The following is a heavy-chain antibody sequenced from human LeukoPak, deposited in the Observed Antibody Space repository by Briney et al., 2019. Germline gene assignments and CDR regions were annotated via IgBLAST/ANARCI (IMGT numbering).Heavy chain of an antibody. Sequence: SQTLSLTCIVSGGSISSGSYFWNWIRQPAGKGLEWIGHIYTSGSTNYSPSLKSRVTISVDTSKNQFSLNLSSVTAADTAIYYCAVWSDGRWFDPWGQGTLVTVSS. CDR1: GGSISSGSYF. V-gene: IGHV4-61*09. CDR2: IYTSGST. D-gene: IGHD3-3*01. J-gene: IGHJ5*02. CDR3: AVWSDGRWFDP.